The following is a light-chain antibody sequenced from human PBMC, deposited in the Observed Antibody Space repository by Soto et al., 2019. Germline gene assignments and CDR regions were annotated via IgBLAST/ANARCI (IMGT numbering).Light chain of an antibody. J-gene: IGLJ1*01. V-gene: IGLV2-14*01. CDR2: EVS. CDR1: SSDVGGYNY. Sequence: QSALTQPASVSGSPGQSITISCTGTSSDVGGYNYVSWYQQHPGKAPKLMIYEVSNRPSGVSNRFSGSKSGNTASLTISGLQAEDEADYYCSSYTSSSTPLYGFGTGTKLTVL. CDR3: SSYTSSSTPLYG.